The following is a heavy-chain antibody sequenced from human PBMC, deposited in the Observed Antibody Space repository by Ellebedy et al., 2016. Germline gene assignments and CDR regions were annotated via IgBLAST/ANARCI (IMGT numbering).Heavy chain of an antibody. CDR3: ASPGSYYGSGSYYRQGAFDI. Sequence: ASVKVSCXASGYTFTSYGISWVRQAPGQGLEWMGWISAYNGNTNYAQKLQGRVTMTTDTSTSTAYMELRSLRSEDTAVYYCASPGSYYGSGSYYRQGAFDIWGQGTMVTVSS. D-gene: IGHD3-10*01. J-gene: IGHJ3*02. V-gene: IGHV1-18*01. CDR1: GYTFTSYG. CDR2: ISAYNGNT.